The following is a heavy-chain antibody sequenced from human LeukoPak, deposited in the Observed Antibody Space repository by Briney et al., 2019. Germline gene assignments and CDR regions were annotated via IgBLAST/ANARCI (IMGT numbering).Heavy chain of an antibody. Sequence: GVLRLSCAASGFTFSGYWMPWVRQAPGKGLVWVARVTRDGSGTNYADSVKGRFTISRDNSKNTLYLQMNSLRAEDTAVYYCARDGDGYNFDYWGQGTLVTVSS. CDR1: GFTFSGYW. CDR3: ARDGDGYNFDY. J-gene: IGHJ4*02. CDR2: VTRDGSGT. V-gene: IGHV3-74*01. D-gene: IGHD5-24*01.